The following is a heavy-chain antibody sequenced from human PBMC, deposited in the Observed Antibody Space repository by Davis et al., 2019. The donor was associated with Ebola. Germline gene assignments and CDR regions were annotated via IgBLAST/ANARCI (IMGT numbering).Heavy chain of an antibody. CDR1: GFTFSSYA. J-gene: IGHJ6*02. D-gene: IGHD4-11*01. V-gene: IGHV3-30-3*01. Sequence: GGSLRLSCAASGFTFSSYAMHWVRQAPGKGLEWVAVISYDGSNKYYADSVKGRFTISRDNSKNTLYLQMNSLRAEDTAVYYCARGETTVTEDYYYYGMDVWVQGTTVTVSS. CDR3: ARGETTVTEDYYYYGMDV. CDR2: ISYDGSNK.